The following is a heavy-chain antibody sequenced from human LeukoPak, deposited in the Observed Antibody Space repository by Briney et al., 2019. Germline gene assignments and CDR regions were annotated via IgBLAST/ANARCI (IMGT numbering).Heavy chain of an antibody. CDR2: INPSGGST. CDR3: AREGRDGGYSYGPADY. V-gene: IGHV1-46*01. D-gene: IGHD5-18*01. Sequence: ASVNVSCTASGYTFTSYYMHWVRQAPGQGLEWMGIINPSGGSTSYAQKFQGRVTMTRDTSTSTVYMELSSLRSEDTAVYYCAREGRDGGYSYGPADYWGQGTLVTVSS. J-gene: IGHJ4*02. CDR1: GYTFTSYY.